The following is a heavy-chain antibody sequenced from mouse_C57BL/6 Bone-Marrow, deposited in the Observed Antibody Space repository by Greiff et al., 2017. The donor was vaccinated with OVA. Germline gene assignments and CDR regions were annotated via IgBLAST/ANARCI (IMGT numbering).Heavy chain of an antibody. V-gene: IGHV14-2*01. J-gene: IGHJ4*01. Sequence: EVMLVESGAELVKPGASVKLSCTASGFNIKDYYMHWVKQRTEQGLEWIGRIDPEDGETKYAPKFQGKATITADTSSNTAYLQLSSLTSEDTAVYYCAPYYYGSSYFYYAMDYWGQGTSVTVSS. CDR1: GFNIKDYY. D-gene: IGHD1-1*01. CDR2: IDPEDGET. CDR3: APYYYGSSYFYYAMDY.